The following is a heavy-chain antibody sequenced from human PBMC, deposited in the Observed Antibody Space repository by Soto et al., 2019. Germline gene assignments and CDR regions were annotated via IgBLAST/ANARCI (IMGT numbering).Heavy chain of an antibody. V-gene: IGHV3-11*06. CDR1: GVGFSDCY. Sequence: PVGSLRLSCVGSGVGFSDCYISWVRQAPGKGLEWIAHISGGNGFTNYAASLRCRFTISRDNAKRSLHLQMNSLRADDTAVYYCARDPHYYGSGTYNSRYYYYRMDGSRPGTTVTAYS. CDR3: ARDPHYYGSGTYNSRYYYYRMDG. D-gene: IGHD3-10*01. J-gene: IGHJ6*01. CDR2: ISGGNGFT.